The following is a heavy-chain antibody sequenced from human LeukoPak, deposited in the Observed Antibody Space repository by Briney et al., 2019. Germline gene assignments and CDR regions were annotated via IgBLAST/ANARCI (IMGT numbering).Heavy chain of an antibody. CDR1: GYSISSSSW. CDR2: IYHSGTT. D-gene: IGHD3-22*01. CDR3: ASEGDYYDSSGYYIFDY. V-gene: IGHV4-28*03. J-gene: IGHJ4*02. Sequence: SETLSLTCAVSGYSISSSSWWGWIRQPPGKGLEWIAYIYHSGTTYYNPSLQSRVTMSVDTSKNQFSLKLSSVTAADTAVYYCASEGDYYDSSGYYIFDYWGQGTLVTVSS.